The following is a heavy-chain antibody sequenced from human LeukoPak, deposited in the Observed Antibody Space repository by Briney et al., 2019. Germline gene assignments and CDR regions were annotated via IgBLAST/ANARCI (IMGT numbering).Heavy chain of an antibody. Sequence: GGSLRLSCAASGFTFSSYDMTWVRQAPGKGLEWVSGISGSAGSKDYADSVKGRFTISRDNSKNTLYLQMSSLTADDTAVYYCAKGSGAYAYLFDYWGRGTLVTVSS. D-gene: IGHD2-15*01. CDR3: AKGSGAYAYLFDY. CDR1: GFTFSSYD. V-gene: IGHV3-23*01. CDR2: ISGSAGSK. J-gene: IGHJ4*02.